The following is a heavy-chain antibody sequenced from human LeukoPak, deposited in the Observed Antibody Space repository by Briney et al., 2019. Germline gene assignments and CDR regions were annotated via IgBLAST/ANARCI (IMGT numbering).Heavy chain of an antibody. CDR1: GFSISSGYF. CDR3: ARRISTRRGETCSSTSCYFDY. D-gene: IGHD2-2*01. Sequence: SETLSLTCAVSGFSISSGYFWAWIRQSPGKGLEWIGSIFHSGITHYNPSLKSRITISVDTSKNQFSLRLSSVTAADTAVYYCARRISTRRGETCSSTSCYFDYWGQGTLVTVSS. CDR2: IFHSGIT. V-gene: IGHV4-38-2*01. J-gene: IGHJ4*02.